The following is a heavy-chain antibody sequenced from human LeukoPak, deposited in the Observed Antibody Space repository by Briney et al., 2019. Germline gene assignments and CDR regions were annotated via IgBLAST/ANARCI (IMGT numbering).Heavy chain of an antibody. J-gene: IGHJ4*02. D-gene: IGHD3-22*01. CDR3: ARTYDSSGYYDY. CDR2: IYSGGST. Sequence: GGSLRLSWAASGFTVSSNYMSWVRQAPGKGLEWVSVIYSGGSTYYADSVKGRFTISRDNSKNTLYLQMNSLRAEDTAVYYCARTYDSSGYYDYWGQGALVTVSS. V-gene: IGHV3-53*01. CDR1: GFTVSSNY.